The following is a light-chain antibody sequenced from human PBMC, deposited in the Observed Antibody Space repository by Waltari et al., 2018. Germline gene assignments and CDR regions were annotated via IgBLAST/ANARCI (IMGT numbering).Light chain of an antibody. V-gene: IGKV4-1*01. CDR2: WAS. Sequence: DIVMTQSPDSLAVSLGERATINCKSSQSVLYSSNNKNYLAWYQQRPGQPPTLLIYWASTRESGVPDRFSGRGSETDFTLTISSLLAEDVAVYYCQQYYAIPRTFGQGTKVEIK. J-gene: IGKJ1*01. CDR1: QSVLYSSNNKNY. CDR3: QQYYAIPRT.